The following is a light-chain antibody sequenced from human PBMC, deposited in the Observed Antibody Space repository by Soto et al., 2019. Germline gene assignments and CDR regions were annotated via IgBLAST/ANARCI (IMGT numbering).Light chain of an antibody. J-gene: IGLJ1*01. CDR1: NIGSKS. CDR2: DDR. V-gene: IGLV3-21*02. CDR3: QVWDRSSDHYV. Sequence: SYELTQPPSVSVAPGQTVRVTCGAKNIGSKSVHWYQQRSGQAPVLVVYDDRDRPSGVPERFSGSNSGNTATLTISRVEDGDEADYHCQVWDRSSDHYVSATGTKVTVL.